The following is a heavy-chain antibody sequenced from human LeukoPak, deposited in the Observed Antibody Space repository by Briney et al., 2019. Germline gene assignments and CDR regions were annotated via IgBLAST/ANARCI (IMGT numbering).Heavy chain of an antibody. J-gene: IGHJ3*02. D-gene: IGHD5-24*01. Sequence: SETLSLTCTVSGGSISSSSYYWGWIRQPPGKGLEWIGSIYYSGSTYYNPSLKSRVTISVDTSKNQFSLKLGSVTAADTAVYYCARLRDDAFDIWGQGTMVTVSS. V-gene: IGHV4-39*01. CDR3: ARLRDDAFDI. CDR1: GGSISSSSYY. CDR2: IYYSGST.